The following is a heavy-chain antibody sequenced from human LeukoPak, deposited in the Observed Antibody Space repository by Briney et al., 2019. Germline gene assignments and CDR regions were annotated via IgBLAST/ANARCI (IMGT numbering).Heavy chain of an antibody. J-gene: IGHJ4*02. CDR2: ISAYNGNT. D-gene: IGHD3-10*01. V-gene: IGHV1-18*01. CDR1: GYTFTSYG. CDR3: ARVGFTMVRGVILRGYYFDY. Sequence: GASVKVSCKASGYTFTSYGISWVRQAPGQGLEWMGWISAYNGNTNYAQKLQGRVTMTTDTSTSTAYMELRSLRPDDTAVYYCARVGFTMVRGVILRGYYFDYWGQGTLVTVSS.